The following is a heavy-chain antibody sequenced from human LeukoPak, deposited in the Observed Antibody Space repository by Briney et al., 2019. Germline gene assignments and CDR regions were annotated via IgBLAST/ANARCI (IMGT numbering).Heavy chain of an antibody. Sequence: GGSLRLSSAASGFTFSSSSMTWVRHAPGKGLEWVANIKQDGGDKFYVDSVKGRFTISRDNAKNSLFLQMNSLRAEDTAVYYCARVRGGYYFDYWGQGTLVAVSS. D-gene: IGHD2-15*01. J-gene: IGHJ4*02. CDR3: ARVRGGYYFDY. CDR1: GFTFSSSS. CDR2: IKQDGGDK. V-gene: IGHV3-7*05.